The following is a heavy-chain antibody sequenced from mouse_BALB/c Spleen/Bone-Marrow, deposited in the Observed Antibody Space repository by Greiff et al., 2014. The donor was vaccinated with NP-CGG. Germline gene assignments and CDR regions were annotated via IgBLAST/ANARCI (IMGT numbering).Heavy chain of an antibody. Sequence: VQLQQSGAELVRSGASVKLSCTASGFNIKDYYMHWVKQRPEQGLEWIGWIDPENGDTEYAPKFQGKATMTADTSSNTAYLQLSSLTSEDTAVYYCDARGEYNFDYFDYWRQGTTLPVSS. CDR1: GFNIKDYY. CDR2: IDPENGDT. J-gene: IGHJ2*01. V-gene: IGHV14-4*02. D-gene: IGHD5-2*01. CDR3: DARGEYNFDYFDY.